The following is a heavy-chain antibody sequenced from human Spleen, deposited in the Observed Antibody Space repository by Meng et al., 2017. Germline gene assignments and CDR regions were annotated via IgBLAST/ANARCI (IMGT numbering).Heavy chain of an antibody. CDR3: ARDEDISAAGKLFGDY. Sequence: ASVKVSCKASGYTFAAYWIQWVRQAPGQGLEWMGRINPDTGVTNYAQKFQGRVTVTKDTSINTAYMERSRLKSDDTAMYYCARDEDISAAGKLFGDYWGQGTLVTVSS. J-gene: IGHJ4*02. V-gene: IGHV1-2*06. CDR1: GYTFAAYW. D-gene: IGHD6-13*01. CDR2: INPDTGVT.